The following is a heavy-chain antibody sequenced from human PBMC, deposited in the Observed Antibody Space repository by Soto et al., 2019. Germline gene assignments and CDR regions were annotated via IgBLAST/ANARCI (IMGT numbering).Heavy chain of an antibody. J-gene: IGHJ6*02. D-gene: IGHD6-13*01. Sequence: SETLSLTCTVSGGSISSSSYYWGWIRQPPGKGLEWIGSIYYSGSTYYNPSLKSRVTISVDTSKNQFSLKLSSVTAADTAVYYCARLIPEPAAGRPTYYYYGMDVWGQGTTVTVSS. CDR1: GGSISSSSYY. V-gene: IGHV4-39*01. CDR2: IYYSGST. CDR3: ARLIPEPAAGRPTYYYYGMDV.